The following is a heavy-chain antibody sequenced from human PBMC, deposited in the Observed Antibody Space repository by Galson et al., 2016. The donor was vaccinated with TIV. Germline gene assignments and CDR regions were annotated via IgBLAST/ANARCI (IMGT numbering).Heavy chain of an antibody. J-gene: IGHJ4*02. CDR1: GYIFTIYP. V-gene: IGHV1-3*01. Sequence: SVKVSCKASGYIFTIYPIHWVRQAPGQSLEWMGRINAANGHTKYSQRFQGRVTITRDTSTTTAYMELSSLRSEDTAVYYCARPPYCGGDCFKYDSWGQGTLVTVSS. CDR3: ARPPYCGGDCFKYDS. D-gene: IGHD2-21*01. CDR2: INAANGHT.